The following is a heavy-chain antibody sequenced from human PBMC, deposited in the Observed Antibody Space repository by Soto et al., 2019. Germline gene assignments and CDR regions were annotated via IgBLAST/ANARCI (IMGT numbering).Heavy chain of an antibody. Sequence: ASVKVSCKASGGTFSSYAISWVRQAPGQGLEWMGGIIPIFGTANYAQKFQGRVTITADESTSTAYMELSSLRSEDTAVYYCARARWSIADHEHYFDYWGQGTLVTVSS. CDR2: IIPIFGTA. V-gene: IGHV1-69*13. J-gene: IGHJ4*02. CDR1: GGTFSSYA. D-gene: IGHD6-6*01. CDR3: ARARWSIADHEHYFDY.